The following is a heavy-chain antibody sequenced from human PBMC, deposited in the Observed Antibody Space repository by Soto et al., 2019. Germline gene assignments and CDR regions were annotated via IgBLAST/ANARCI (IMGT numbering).Heavy chain of an antibody. CDR3: AKDGYDFWAGGWFDP. V-gene: IGHV3-9*01. Sequence: GGSLRLSCAASGFTFDDYAMHWVRQAPGKGLEWVSGISWNSGSIGYADSVKGRFTISRDNAKNSLYLQMNSLRAEDTALYYCAKDGYDFWAGGWFDPWGQGTLVTVSS. CDR1: GFTFDDYA. D-gene: IGHD3-3*01. CDR2: ISWNSGSI. J-gene: IGHJ5*02.